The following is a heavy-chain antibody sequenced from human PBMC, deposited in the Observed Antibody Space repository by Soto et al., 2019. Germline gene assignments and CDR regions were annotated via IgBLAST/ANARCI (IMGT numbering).Heavy chain of an antibody. CDR1: GDSISRYY. CDR2: IYNSGII. Sequence: QVHLQESGPGLVKPSETLSLTCSVFGDSISRYYWSWIRQPAGKGLEFIGRIYNSGIINYNPSLESRVTMSVDPSKNQISLQLSSATAADTAIYYCARGPYCGEECYFAYWGQGTLVTVSP. J-gene: IGHJ4*02. D-gene: IGHD3-10*01. CDR3: ARGPYCGEECYFAY. V-gene: IGHV4-4*07.